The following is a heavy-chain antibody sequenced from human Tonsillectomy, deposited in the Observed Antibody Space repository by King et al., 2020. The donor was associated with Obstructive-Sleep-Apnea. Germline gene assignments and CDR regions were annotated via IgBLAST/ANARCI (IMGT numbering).Heavy chain of an antibody. CDR2: INSDSGGT. D-gene: IGHD2-2*01. CDR1: GYTFTGYY. J-gene: IGHJ4*02. CDR3: AAESPRPDIVVVPASFDY. V-gene: IGHV1-2*04. Sequence: EQLVQSGAEVKKPGASVKVSCKASGYTFTGYYIHWVRQAPGLGLEWMGWINSDSGGTNYAQKFQGWVTMTRDTSISTAYMELSRLTSDDTAVYYCAAESPRPDIVVVPASFDYWGQGTLVTVSS.